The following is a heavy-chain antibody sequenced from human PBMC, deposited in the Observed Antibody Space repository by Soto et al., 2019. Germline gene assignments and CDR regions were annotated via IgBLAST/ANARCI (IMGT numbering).Heavy chain of an antibody. D-gene: IGHD3-10*01. Sequence: GGSLRLSCAASGFTFSSNAMSWVRQAPGKGLEWVSGISGSGGSTYYADSVKGRFTISRDNSKNTLYLQMNSLRAEDTAVYYCAKKEEGYYGSGSYGLGPYNGMDVWGQGTTV. CDR1: GFTFSSNA. V-gene: IGHV3-23*01. J-gene: IGHJ6*02. CDR3: AKKEEGYYGSGSYGLGPYNGMDV. CDR2: ISGSGGST.